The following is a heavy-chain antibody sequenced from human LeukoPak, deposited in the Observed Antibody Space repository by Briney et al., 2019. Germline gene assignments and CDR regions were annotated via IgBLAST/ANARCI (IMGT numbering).Heavy chain of an antibody. V-gene: IGHV1-18*01. CDR1: GYTFISYN. CDR3: ARDGHRMYYYGSSDYRFDY. J-gene: IGHJ4*02. Sequence: ASVKVSCKASGYTFISYNINWLRQATGQGLEWMGWISAYNGATHYAQKLQGRVTMTTDTSTYTVYMEMRSLRSDDTAVYYCARDGHRMYYYGSSDYRFDYWGQGTLVTVSS. D-gene: IGHD3-22*01. CDR2: ISAYNGAT.